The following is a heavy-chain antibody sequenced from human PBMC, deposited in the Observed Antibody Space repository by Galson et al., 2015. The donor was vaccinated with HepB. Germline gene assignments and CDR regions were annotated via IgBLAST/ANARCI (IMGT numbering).Heavy chain of an antibody. CDR2: ISYDGSNK. Sequence: SLRLSCAASGFTFSSYAMHWVRQAPGKGLEWVAVISYDGSNKYYADSVKGRFTISRDNSKNTLYLQMNSLRAEDTAVYYCARDPRGFGENGPAWGQGTLVTVSS. J-gene: IGHJ5*02. CDR3: ARDPRGFGENGPA. D-gene: IGHD3-10*01. CDR1: GFTFSSYA. V-gene: IGHV3-30-3*01.